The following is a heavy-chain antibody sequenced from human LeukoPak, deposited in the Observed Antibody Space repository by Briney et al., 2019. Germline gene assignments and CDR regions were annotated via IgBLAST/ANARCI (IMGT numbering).Heavy chain of an antibody. J-gene: IGHJ4*02. CDR2: IWYDGSNE. D-gene: IGHD3-22*01. Sequence: QPGGSLRLSCAASGFTFSSYGMPWVRQAPGKGLEWVALIWYDGSNEYYADSVKGRFTISRDNSKNTLYLQMNSLRAEDTAVYYCAREQAPYYDSSGYNYWGQGTLVTVSS. CDR3: AREQAPYYDSSGYNY. CDR1: GFTFSSYG. V-gene: IGHV3-33*01.